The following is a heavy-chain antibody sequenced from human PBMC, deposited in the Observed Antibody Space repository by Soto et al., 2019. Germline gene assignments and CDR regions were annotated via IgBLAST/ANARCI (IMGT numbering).Heavy chain of an antibody. J-gene: IGHJ6*02. CDR1: GFTFSSYS. CDR3: ARAPTASSAPSNYYYYGMEV. Sequence: GGSLRLSCAAFGFTFSSYSMNWVRQTPGKGLEWVSSISSSSSYIYYADSVKGRFTISRDNAKNSLYLQMNSLRAEDTAVYYCARAPTASSAPSNYYYYGMEVWGQGTTVTVSS. V-gene: IGHV3-21*01. D-gene: IGHD2-2*01. CDR2: ISSSSSYI.